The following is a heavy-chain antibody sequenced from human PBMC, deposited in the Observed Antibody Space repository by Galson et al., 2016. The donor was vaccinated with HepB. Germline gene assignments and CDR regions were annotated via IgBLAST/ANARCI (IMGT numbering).Heavy chain of an antibody. V-gene: IGHV3-53*01. J-gene: IGHJ6*03. CDR2: MFYGGTT. CDR1: GFTVSTYY. Sequence: SLRLSCAASGFTVSTYYMNWVRQAPGKGLEWVSGMFYGGTTYYADSVEGRFTISRDDSMNTFYLQMNSLTAEDTAVYLCARTSHRECTGTRCVNFRYYYYMDVWGKGTTVTVSS. D-gene: IGHD2-2*01. CDR3: ARTSHRECTGTRCVNFRYYYYMDV.